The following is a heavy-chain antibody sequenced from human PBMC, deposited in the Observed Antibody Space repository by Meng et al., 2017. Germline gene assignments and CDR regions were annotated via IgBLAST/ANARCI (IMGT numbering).Heavy chain of an antibody. CDR1: GFTFSSYG. CDR2: IWYDGSNK. J-gene: IGHJ3*02. V-gene: IGHV3-33*01. Sequence: LTCAASGFTFSSYGMHWVRQAPGKGLEWVAVIWYDGSNKYYADSVKGRFTISRDNSKNTLYLQMNSLRAEDTAVYYCARVFTMVRGGDVAFDIGGQGKRVT. D-gene: IGHD3-10*01. CDR3: ARVFTMVRGGDVAFDI.